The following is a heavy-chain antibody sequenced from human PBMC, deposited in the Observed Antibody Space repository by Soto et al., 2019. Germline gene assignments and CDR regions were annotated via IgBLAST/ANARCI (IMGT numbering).Heavy chain of an antibody. CDR3: ARDRGSYALDY. D-gene: IGHD1-26*01. J-gene: IGHJ4*02. Sequence: QVQLVQSGAEVKKPWASVKVSCKASGYNFTSYDISWVREAPGQGLEWMGWISANNGNTNYAQKFQDRVTMTTDTSTSTAYMELRSLRSDDTAVYYCARDRGSYALDYWGQGTLVTVSS. CDR2: ISANNGNT. CDR1: GYNFTSYD. V-gene: IGHV1-18*01.